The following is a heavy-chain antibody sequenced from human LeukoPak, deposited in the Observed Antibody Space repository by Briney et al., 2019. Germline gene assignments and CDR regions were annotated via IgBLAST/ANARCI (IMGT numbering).Heavy chain of an antibody. Sequence: GGSLRLSCAASGFTFSSYEMNWVRQAPGKGLEWVSYISSSGSTIYYADSVKGRFTISRDNAKNSLYLQMNSLRAEDTAVYYCARDALGFGKYGMDVWGQGTTVTVSS. CDR2: ISSSGSTI. CDR3: ARDALGFGKYGMDV. D-gene: IGHD3-10*01. V-gene: IGHV3-48*03. J-gene: IGHJ6*02. CDR1: GFTFSSYE.